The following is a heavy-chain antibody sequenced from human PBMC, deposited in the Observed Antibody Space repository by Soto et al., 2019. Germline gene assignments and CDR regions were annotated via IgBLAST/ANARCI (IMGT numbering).Heavy chain of an antibody. Sequence: SETLSLTCTVSGDSISNSYYYWNWIRQSPGKGLEWIASIDYIGSTYYNPSLKSRVVISADTSKNLFSLKLRSVTAADTALYFCARDGHYYHGGDVWGQGKTVTVSS. V-gene: IGHV4-30-4*01. CDR3: ARDGHYYHGGDV. J-gene: IGHJ6*02. CDR1: GDSISNSYYY. CDR2: IDYIGST.